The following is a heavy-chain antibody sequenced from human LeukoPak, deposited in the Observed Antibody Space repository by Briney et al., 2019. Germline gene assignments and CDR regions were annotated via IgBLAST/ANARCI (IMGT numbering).Heavy chain of an antibody. CDR3: ARKWLSNAFDI. CDR2: INWNGGRT. D-gene: IGHD5-12*01. J-gene: IGHJ3*02. Sequence: PGGSLRLSCAASGFTFDDFGMSWVRQAPGKGLEWVSGINWNGGRTGYADSVKGRFTISRDSAKKSLYLQMNSLRAEDTALYYCARKWLSNAFDIWGQGTMVTVSS. V-gene: IGHV3-20*04. CDR1: GFTFDDFG.